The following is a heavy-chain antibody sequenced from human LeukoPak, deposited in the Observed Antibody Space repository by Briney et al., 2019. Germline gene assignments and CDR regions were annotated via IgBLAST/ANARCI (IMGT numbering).Heavy chain of an antibody. D-gene: IGHD3-10*01. CDR2: IFYTGNT. CDR1: GDSMNRGAYH. J-gene: IGHJ5*02. V-gene: IGHV4-31*03. CDR3: ARGRGSGSLNWFDP. Sequence: SETLSLTCTVSGDSMNRGAYHWTWIRQRPGRGLEWIGYIFYTGNTEYNPSLQSRLVVSADMAKNQFSLKLTSVSVEDTAVYYCARGRGSGSLNWFDPWGQGTLVTVSS.